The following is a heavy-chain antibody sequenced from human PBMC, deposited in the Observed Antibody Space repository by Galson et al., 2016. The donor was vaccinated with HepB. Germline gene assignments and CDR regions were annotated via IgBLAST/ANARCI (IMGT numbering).Heavy chain of an antibody. CDR2: ISFSATTI. CDR1: GFTFSHYY. D-gene: IGHD3-10*01. Sequence: SLRLSCAASGFTFSHYYMNWIRQAPGQGLEWVASISFSATTIYYTDSVKGRFTISRDNSKNSLYLQMDNLRVADTAVYYCARDLDTMANDAFHIWGQGTVVTVSS. V-gene: IGHV3-11*01. J-gene: IGHJ3*02. CDR3: ARDLDTMANDAFHI.